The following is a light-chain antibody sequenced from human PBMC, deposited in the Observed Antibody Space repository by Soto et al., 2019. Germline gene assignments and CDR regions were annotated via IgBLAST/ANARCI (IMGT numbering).Light chain of an antibody. CDR3: QQYDTSPRLT. CDR2: AAS. V-gene: IGKV3-20*01. J-gene: IGKJ4*01. Sequence: EIVLTQSPGTLSLSPGEGATLSCRASQTVGSDYLAWYQQKPGQAPRLLIYAASTRANGIPDRFSGSGSGTDFTLTISSLEPEDFAVFYCQQYDTSPRLTFGGGTKVEMK. CDR1: QTVGSDY.